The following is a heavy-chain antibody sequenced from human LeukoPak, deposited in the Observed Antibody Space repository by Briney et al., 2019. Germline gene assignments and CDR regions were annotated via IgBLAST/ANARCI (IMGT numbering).Heavy chain of an antibody. D-gene: IGHD3-22*01. Sequence: RGESLKISCKGSGYIFTNYWIGWVRHMPGKGLEWMGTIYPGDSDTKYSPSFQGQVTISADKSISTAYLQWSSLKASDTAMYYCARPLADSSGYYLSSVDYWGQGSLVTVSS. CDR2: IYPGDSDT. CDR1: GYIFTNYW. J-gene: IGHJ4*02. V-gene: IGHV5-51*01. CDR3: ARPLADSSGYYLSSVDY.